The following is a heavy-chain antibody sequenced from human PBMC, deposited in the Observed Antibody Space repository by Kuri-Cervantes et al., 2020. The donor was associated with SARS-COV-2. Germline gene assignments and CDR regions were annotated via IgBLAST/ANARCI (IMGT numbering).Heavy chain of an antibody. J-gene: IGHJ6*02. D-gene: IGHD2-2*01. CDR3: ASIVVVPAASGYYYYYGMDV. Sequence: GESLKISCAASGFTFSSYAMHWVRQAPGKGLEYVSAISSNGGSTYYADSVKGRFTISRDNSKNTLYLQMNSLRAEDMAVYYCASIVVVPAASGYYYYYGMDVWGQGTTVTVSS. CDR2: ISSNGGST. CDR1: GFTFSSYA. V-gene: IGHV3-64*02.